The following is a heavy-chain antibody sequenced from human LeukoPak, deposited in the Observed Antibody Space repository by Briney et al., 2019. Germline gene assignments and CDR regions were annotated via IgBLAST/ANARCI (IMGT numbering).Heavy chain of an antibody. D-gene: IGHD4-23*01. Sequence: PGGSLRLSCAASGFTFSSYSMNWVRQAPGKGLEWVSYISSSSSTIYYADSVKGRFTISRDNAKNSLYLQMNSLRAEDTAVYYCARDNGGDAFDIWGQGTMVTVSS. CDR3: ARDNGGDAFDI. J-gene: IGHJ3*02. CDR2: ISSSSSTI. V-gene: IGHV3-48*01. CDR1: GFTFSSYS.